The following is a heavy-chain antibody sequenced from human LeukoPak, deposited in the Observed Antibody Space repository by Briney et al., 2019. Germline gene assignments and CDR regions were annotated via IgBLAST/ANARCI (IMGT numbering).Heavy chain of an antibody. CDR1: GGTFSSYA. D-gene: IGHD3-22*01. CDR3: ASNYYDSSGYSDY. Sequence: SVQVSCQASGGTFSSYAISWVRQAPGQGLEWMGRIIPILGIANYAQKFQGRVTITADKSTSTAYMELSSLRSEDTAVYYCASNYYDSSGYSDYWGQGTLVTVSS. J-gene: IGHJ4*02. CDR2: IIPILGIA. V-gene: IGHV1-69*04.